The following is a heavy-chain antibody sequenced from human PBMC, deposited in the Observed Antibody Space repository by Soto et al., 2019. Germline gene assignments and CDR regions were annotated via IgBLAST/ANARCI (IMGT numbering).Heavy chain of an antibody. CDR2: INHSGST. CDR3: ARGSGYCSGGSCFYYYYYMDV. J-gene: IGHJ6*03. CDR1: GGSFSGYY. Sequence: QVQLQQWGAGLLKPSETLSLTCAVYGGSFSGYYWSWIRQPPGKGLEWIGEINHSGSTNYNPSLKSRVTISVDTSKNQFSLKLSSVTAADTAVYYCARGSGYCSGGSCFYYYYYMDVWGKGTTVTVSS. V-gene: IGHV4-34*01. D-gene: IGHD2-15*01.